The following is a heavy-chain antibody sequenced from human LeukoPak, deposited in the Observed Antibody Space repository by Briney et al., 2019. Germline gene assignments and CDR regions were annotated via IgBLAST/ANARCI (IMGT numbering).Heavy chain of an antibody. V-gene: IGHV3-11*01. CDR3: ARGSIAVAGGFDY. J-gene: IGHJ4*02. CDR2: MSRSGTYI. Sequence: PGGSLTLSCAASGFTFSDYYMSWIRQAPGKGLEWLSYMSRSGTYIYYADSVKGRFTISRDNAKNSLYLQMNSLRAEDTAVYYCARGSIAVAGGFDYWGQGTLVTVSS. CDR1: GFTFSDYY. D-gene: IGHD6-19*01.